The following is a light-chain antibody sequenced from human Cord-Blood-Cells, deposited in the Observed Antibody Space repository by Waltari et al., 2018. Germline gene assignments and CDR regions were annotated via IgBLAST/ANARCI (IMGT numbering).Light chain of an antibody. V-gene: IGKV1-5*01. CDR2: DAS. J-gene: IGKJ1*01. Sequence: DIQMTQSRSTLYASVGDRVTITCRASQSISSWLAWYQQKPGKAPKLLIYDASSLESGVPSRFSGSGSGTEFTLTISSLQPDDFATYYCQQYNSYSWTFGQGTKVEIK. CDR3: QQYNSYSWT. CDR1: QSISSW.